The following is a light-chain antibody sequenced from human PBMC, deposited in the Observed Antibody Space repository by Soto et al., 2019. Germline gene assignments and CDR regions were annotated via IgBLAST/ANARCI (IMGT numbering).Light chain of an antibody. CDR2: PAS. J-gene: IGKJ1*01. CDR1: QGISSY. CDR3: QHYNSYSEA. V-gene: IGKV1-9*01. Sequence: DIQLTQSPSFLSASVGDTVTLTCRASQGISSYLAWYQQKPGKAPKLLIYPASTLQSGVPSRISGSGSGTEFTLTISSLQPDDFATYYCQHYNSYSEAFGQGTKVDIK.